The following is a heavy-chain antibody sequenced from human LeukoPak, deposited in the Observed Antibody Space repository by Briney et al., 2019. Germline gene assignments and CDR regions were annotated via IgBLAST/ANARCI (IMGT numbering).Heavy chain of an antibody. CDR3: AKIRSGYYDSSGYHDY. CDR1: GFTFSGYA. CDR2: ISSSGGST. D-gene: IGHD3-22*01. V-gene: IGHV3-23*01. J-gene: IGHJ4*02. Sequence: PGGSLRLSCAASGFTFSGYAMTWVRQAPGKGLEWVSAISSSGGSTYYADSVKGRFTISRDNSKNTLYLQMNSLRAEDTAVYYCAKIRSGYYDSSGYHDYWGQGTLVTVSS.